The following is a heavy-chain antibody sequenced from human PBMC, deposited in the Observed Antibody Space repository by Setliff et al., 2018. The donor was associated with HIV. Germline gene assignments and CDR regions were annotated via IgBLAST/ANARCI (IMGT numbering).Heavy chain of an antibody. J-gene: IGHJ4*02. CDR2: ISSSGNT. D-gene: IGHD3-9*01. V-gene: IGHV4-39*01. CDR1: GGSISSTSYY. Sequence: SETLSLTYTVSGGSISSTSYYWGWIRQPPGTGLEWIGSISSSGNTYYNPSLKSRVTTSVDTPKNQFSLKLNSATAADTAVYYCAKTIGRYFDIFDNWGQGTLVTVSS. CDR3: AKTIGRYFDIFDN.